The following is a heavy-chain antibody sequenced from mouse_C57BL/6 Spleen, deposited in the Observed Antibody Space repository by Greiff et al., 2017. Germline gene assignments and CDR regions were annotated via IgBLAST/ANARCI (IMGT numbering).Heavy chain of an antibody. CDR1: GYTFTSYW. D-gene: IGHD2-5*01. J-gene: IGHJ1*03. CDR2: IHPNSGST. CDR3: ASHSCSSNGYLYYDG. V-gene: IGHV1-64*01. Sequence: QVQLQQPGAELVKPGASVKLSCKASGYTFTSYWMHWVKQRPGQGLEWIGMIHPNSGSTNYNEKFKSKATLTVDKSSSTAYMHLSSLTSENSAVYYGASHSCSSNGYLYYDGWGTRTTVTASS.